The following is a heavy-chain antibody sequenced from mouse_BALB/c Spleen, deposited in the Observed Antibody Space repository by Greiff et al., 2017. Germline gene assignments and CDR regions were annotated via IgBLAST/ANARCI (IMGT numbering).Heavy chain of an antibody. D-gene: IGHD4-1*01. CDR2: IDPSDSET. Sequence: QVQLQQPGAELVKPGAPVKLSCKASGYTFTSYWMNWVKQRPGRGLEWIGRIDPSDSETHYNQKFKDKATLTVDKPSSTAYIQLSSLTSEDSAVYYCERLGEVYYAMDDWGQGTSVTGAS. CDR1: GYTFTSYW. CDR3: ERLGEVYYAMDD. J-gene: IGHJ4*01. V-gene: IGHV1-69*02.